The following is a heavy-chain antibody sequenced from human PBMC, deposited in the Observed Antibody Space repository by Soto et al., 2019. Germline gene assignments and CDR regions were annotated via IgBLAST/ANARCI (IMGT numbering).Heavy chain of an antibody. CDR3: PHIKPLCSGGSCYTSFDY. V-gene: IGHV2-5*02. D-gene: IGHD2-15*01. Sequence: QITLKESGPTLVKPTQTHTLTCTFSGFSLSTSGVGVGWIRQPPGKALEWLALIYWDDDKHYSPSLKSRLTITNDTSTIQVVHTMTNIDPVDTATYYCPHIKPLCSGGSCYTSFDYWGQGTLVTVSS. CDR2: IYWDDDK. J-gene: IGHJ4*02. CDR1: GFSLSTSGVG.